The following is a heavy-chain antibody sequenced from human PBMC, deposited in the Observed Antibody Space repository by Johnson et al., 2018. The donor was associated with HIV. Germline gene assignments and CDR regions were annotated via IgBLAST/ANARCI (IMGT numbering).Heavy chain of an antibody. V-gene: IGHV3-30*03. Sequence: QVQLVESGGGVVQPGRSLRLSCAASGFTFNTHGMHWVRQAPGKGLEWVAVISYDGSNKYYSDSVKGRFTISRDNSKNTMYLQMISLRPEDTAVYYCARDLDYGGNWLDAFDIWGQGTVVTVSS. CDR2: ISYDGSNK. J-gene: IGHJ3*02. CDR3: ARDLDYGGNWLDAFDI. CDR1: GFTFNTHG. D-gene: IGHD4-23*01.